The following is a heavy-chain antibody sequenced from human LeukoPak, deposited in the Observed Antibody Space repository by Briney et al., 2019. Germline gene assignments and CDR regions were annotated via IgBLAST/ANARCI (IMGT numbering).Heavy chain of an antibody. CDR1: GGSVSSGSYY. V-gene: IGHV4-61*01. CDR3: ARAGKELDFDY. D-gene: IGHD1-26*01. J-gene: IGHJ4*02. CDR2: IYYSGST. Sequence: SETLSLTCTVSGGSVSSGSYYWSWIRQPPGKGLEWIGYIYYSGSTYYNPSLKSRVTISVDTSKNQFSLNLSSVTAADTAVYYCARAGKELDFDYWGQGTLVTVSS.